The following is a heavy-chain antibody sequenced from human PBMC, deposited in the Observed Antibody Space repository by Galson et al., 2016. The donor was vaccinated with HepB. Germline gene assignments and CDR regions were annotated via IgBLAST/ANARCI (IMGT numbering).Heavy chain of an antibody. CDR3: ARGRNSAFDY. V-gene: IGHV6-1*01. CDR2: TYYSSRWNN. J-gene: IGHJ4*02. D-gene: IGHD1-14*01. CDR1: GDSVFRNDVA. Sequence: CAISGDSVFRNDVAWNWIRQSPSRGLEWLGRTYYSSRWNNDYSASVKSRININLDTPNNPFSLQLTSVTPEDTAVYYCARGRNSAFDYWGQGTLVTVSS.